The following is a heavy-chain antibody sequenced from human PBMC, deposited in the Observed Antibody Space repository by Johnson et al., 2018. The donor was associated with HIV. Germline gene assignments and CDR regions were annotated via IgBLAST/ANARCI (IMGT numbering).Heavy chain of an antibody. CDR3: ATIAAHGAAFDI. V-gene: IGHV3-30*02. J-gene: IGHJ3*02. D-gene: IGHD6-25*01. CDR1: GFTFSSYG. Sequence: QMLLVESGGGVVQPGGSLRLSCAASGFTFSSYGMHWVRQAPGKGLEGVAFIRYDGINKYYTDSVKGRFPISRDNSKNTLYLQMNSLRPEDTAAYYCATIAAHGAAFDIWGQGTVVTVSS. CDR2: IRYDGINK.